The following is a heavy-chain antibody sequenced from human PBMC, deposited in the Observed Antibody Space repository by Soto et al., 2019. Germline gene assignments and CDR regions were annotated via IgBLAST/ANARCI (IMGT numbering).Heavy chain of an antibody. Sequence: PSETLSLTCTVSGGSISSYYWSWIRQPPGKGLEWIGYIYYSGTTNYNPSLKRRVTISVDTSKNQFSLKLSSVTAADTAVYYCARANPGYYYDSSGYSGYYFDYWGQGSLVTV. CDR2: IYYSGTT. D-gene: IGHD3-22*01. CDR3: ARANPGYYYDSSGYSGYYFDY. J-gene: IGHJ4*02. CDR1: GGSISSYY. V-gene: IGHV4-59*01.